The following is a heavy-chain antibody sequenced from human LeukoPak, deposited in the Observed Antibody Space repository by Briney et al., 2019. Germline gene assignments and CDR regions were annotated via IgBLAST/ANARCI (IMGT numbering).Heavy chain of an antibody. CDR2: IYPGDSDT. J-gene: IGHJ6*03. CDR1: GYSFTSYW. D-gene: IGHD3-10*01. V-gene: IGHV5-51*01. CDR3: ARHRGSGSYYSLRYYNYMDV. Sequence: GESLKISCKGSGYSFTSYWIGWVRQMPGKGLEWMGIIYPGDSDTRYSPSFQGQVTISADKSISTAYLQWSSLKASDTAMYYCARHRGSGSYYSLRYYNYMDVWGKGTTVTVSS.